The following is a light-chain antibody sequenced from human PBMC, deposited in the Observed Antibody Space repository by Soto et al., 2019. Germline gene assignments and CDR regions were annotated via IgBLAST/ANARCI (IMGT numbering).Light chain of an antibody. CDR1: RSDIGAYNF. J-gene: IGLJ2*01. CDR3: TSWTTSTTMI. Sequence: QSALTQPASVSGSPGQSITISCTGTRSDIGAYNFVSWYQQHPGEVPKLILYDVNVRPSEVSNRFSGSKSGNTASLTISGLQAEDEADYYCTSWTTSTTMIFGGGTKLTVL. V-gene: IGLV2-14*03. CDR2: DVN.